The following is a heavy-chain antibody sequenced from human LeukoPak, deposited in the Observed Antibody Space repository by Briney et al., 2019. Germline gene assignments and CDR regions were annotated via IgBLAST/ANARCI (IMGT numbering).Heavy chain of an antibody. V-gene: IGHV1-8*01. CDR1: GYTFTSYD. Sequence: ASVKVSCKXSGYTFTSYDINWVRQATGQGLEWMGWMNPNSGNTGYSQKFQGRVTMTRNTSISTAYMELSSLRSEDTAVYYCARGARLRRTKYYYYYYMDVWGKGTTVTVSS. D-gene: IGHD5-18*01. CDR2: MNPNSGNT. CDR3: ARGARLRRTKYYYYYYMDV. J-gene: IGHJ6*03.